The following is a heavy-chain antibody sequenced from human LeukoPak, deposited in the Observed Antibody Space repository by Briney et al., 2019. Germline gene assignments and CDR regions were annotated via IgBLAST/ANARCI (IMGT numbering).Heavy chain of an antibody. J-gene: IGHJ3*02. CDR3: VKSMRVVVIPDAFDI. CDR1: GFTFTSYA. D-gene: IGHD3-22*01. V-gene: IGHV3-64D*09. Sequence: GGSLRLSCAASGFTFTSYAMSWVRQAPGKGLEYVSAISSNGGSTYYADSVKGRFTISRDNSKNTLYLQMSSLRAEDTAVYYCVKSMRVVVIPDAFDIWGQGTMVTVSS. CDR2: ISSNGGST.